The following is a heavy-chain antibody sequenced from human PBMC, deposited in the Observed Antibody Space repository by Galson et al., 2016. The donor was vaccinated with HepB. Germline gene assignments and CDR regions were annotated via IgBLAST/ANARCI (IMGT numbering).Heavy chain of an antibody. D-gene: IGHD3-3*01. V-gene: IGHV3-30*03. CDR3: AREVHSDDFWSGYTLSYYGMDV. CDR2: MSYDGSTK. J-gene: IGHJ6*02. CDR1: GFTVNSYG. Sequence: SLRLSCAASGFTVNSYGVHWVRQTPGKRLEWMAVMSYDGSTKKYADSVKGRFTISRDNSKNTVYLQMNRLRPEDTAVYHCAREVHSDDFWSGYTLSYYGMDVWGQGTAVTVPS.